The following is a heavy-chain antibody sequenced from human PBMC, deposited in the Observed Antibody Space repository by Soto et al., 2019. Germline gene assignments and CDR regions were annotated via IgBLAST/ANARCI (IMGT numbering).Heavy chain of an antibody. J-gene: IGHJ4*02. V-gene: IGHV3-23*01. CDR1: GFTFSSYT. D-gene: IGHD6-6*01. Sequence: EVQLLESGGGLVQPGGCLRLSCVASGFTFSSYTMSWVRQAPGKGLEWVSTLTGSGITSYYADSVRGRFTISRDNSKNTLFLQMNSLRAEDTAVYYCAKKYSTSPSPGNYFDYWGQGNLVTVSS. CDR3: AKKYSTSPSPGNYFDY. CDR2: LTGSGITS.